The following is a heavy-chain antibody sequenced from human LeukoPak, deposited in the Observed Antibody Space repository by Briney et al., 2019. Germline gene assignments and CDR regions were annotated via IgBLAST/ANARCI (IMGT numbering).Heavy chain of an antibody. V-gene: IGHV4-34*01. Sequence: SETLSLTCTVSGGSISSYYWSWIRQPPGKGLEWIGEIAHDGSTSYNPSLKRRATISRDTSKNHFSLNLRSVTAADTAVYSCARGNRAGYIFDYWGQGTLVTVSS. J-gene: IGHJ4*02. CDR2: IAHDGST. CDR1: GGSISSYY. CDR3: ARGNRAGYIFDY. D-gene: IGHD5-24*01.